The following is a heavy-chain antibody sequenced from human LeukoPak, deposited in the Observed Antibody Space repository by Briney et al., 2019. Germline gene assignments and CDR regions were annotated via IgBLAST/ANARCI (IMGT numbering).Heavy chain of an antibody. CDR1: GYTFTSYY. D-gene: IGHD5-18*01. Sequence: ASVKVSCKASGYTFTSYYMHWVRQAPGQGLEWMGWMNPNSGNTGYAQKFQGRVTMTRNTSISTVYMELSSLRSEDTAVYYCARGRLYSYGYWGSVYWGQGTLVTVSS. CDR3: ARGRLYSYGYWGSVY. V-gene: IGHV1-8*02. CDR2: MNPNSGNT. J-gene: IGHJ4*02.